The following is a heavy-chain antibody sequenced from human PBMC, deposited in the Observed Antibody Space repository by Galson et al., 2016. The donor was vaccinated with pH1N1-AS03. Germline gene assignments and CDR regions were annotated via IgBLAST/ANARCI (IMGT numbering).Heavy chain of an antibody. CDR3: ARSGSPDYYDSSTYRPDAFDI. J-gene: IGHJ3*02. Sequence: SLRLSCAASGFTFSSYSMNWVRQAPGKGLEWVSSISSSGNYKYYADSVKGRFTDSRDNAMNSLYLQMNSLRAEDTALYYCARSGSPDYYDSSTYRPDAFDIWGQGTMVTVSS. CDR1: GFTFSSYS. CDR2: ISSSGNYK. D-gene: IGHD3-22*01. V-gene: IGHV3-21*01.